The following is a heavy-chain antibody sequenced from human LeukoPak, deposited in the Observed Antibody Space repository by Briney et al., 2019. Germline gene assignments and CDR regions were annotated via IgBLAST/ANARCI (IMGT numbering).Heavy chain of an antibody. Sequence: SETLSLTCIVSGGSISSYYWSWLRQPPGKGLEWIGDIYYSRSTNYNPSLKSRVTISVDTPQNQFSLKLSSVTAADTAVYYCARYSCPNGVCYYFDYWGQGTLVTVSS. V-gene: IGHV4-59*01. D-gene: IGHD2-8*01. CDR1: GGSISSYY. CDR2: IYYSRST. CDR3: ARYSCPNGVCYYFDY. J-gene: IGHJ4*02.